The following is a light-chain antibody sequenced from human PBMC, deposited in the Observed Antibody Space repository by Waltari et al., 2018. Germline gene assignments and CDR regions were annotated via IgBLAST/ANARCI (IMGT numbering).Light chain of an antibody. CDR1: QSVSSTY. CDR2: GAS. Sequence: EIVLTQSPGTLSLSPGERSTLSCRASQSVSSTYLAWYQQRPGQAPRLVIYGASRRATGIPDRFSGSGSGTDFTLTISRLEPEDFAVYFCQQYDRSPLTFGGGTKVDIK. V-gene: IGKV3-20*01. J-gene: IGKJ4*01. CDR3: QQYDRSPLT.